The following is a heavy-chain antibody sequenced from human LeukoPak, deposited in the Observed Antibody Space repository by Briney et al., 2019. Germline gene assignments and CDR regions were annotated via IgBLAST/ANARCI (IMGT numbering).Heavy chain of an antibody. CDR3: ARDPGYGDYAFDY. D-gene: IGHD4-17*01. CDR2: IRYDGSNK. CDR1: GFIFSNYG. V-gene: IGHV3-30*02. J-gene: IGHJ4*02. Sequence: PGGSLRLSCAASGFIFSNYGMHWVRQAPGKGLEWVALIRYDGSNKYYADSVKGRLTISRDNSKNTLYLQMNSLRADDTAVYYCARDPGYGDYAFDYWGQGTLDTVSS.